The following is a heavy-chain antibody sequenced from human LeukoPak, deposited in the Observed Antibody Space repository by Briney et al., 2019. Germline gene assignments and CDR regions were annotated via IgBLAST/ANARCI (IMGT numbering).Heavy chain of an antibody. CDR3: ARDSGDYYDSSGSFDY. V-gene: IGHV4-34*01. CDR1: GGSFSGYY. Sequence: SETLSLTCAVYGGSFSGYYWSWIRQPPGKGLEWIGEINHSGSTNYNPSLKSRVTISVDTSKNQFSLKLSSVTAADTAVYYCARDSGDYYDSSGSFDYWGQGTLVTVSS. J-gene: IGHJ4*02. CDR2: INHSGST. D-gene: IGHD3-22*01.